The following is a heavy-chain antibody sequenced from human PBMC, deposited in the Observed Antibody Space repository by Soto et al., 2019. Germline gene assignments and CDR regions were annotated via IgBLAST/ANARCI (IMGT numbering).Heavy chain of an antibody. V-gene: IGHV2-5*02. CDR1: GFSLSTRGVA. Sequence: QITLKESGPTLVKPTQTLTLTCTFSGFSLSTRGVAVGWFRQPPGKALEWLALIYWDEDKWDSPSLKSRLTITDDTSKNQVVLTMTNMDPVDTAPYYCAHRRRGYAYYFEYSGQGTLVPVSS. J-gene: IGHJ4*02. CDR3: AHRRRGYAYYFEY. CDR2: IYWDEDK. D-gene: IGHD5-12*01.